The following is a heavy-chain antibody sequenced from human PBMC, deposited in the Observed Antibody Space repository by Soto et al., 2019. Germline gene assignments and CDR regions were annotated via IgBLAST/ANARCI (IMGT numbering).Heavy chain of an antibody. CDR2: FDPEDGET. CDR3: ATDLSGSPSRSRCAFDI. J-gene: IGHJ3*02. D-gene: IGHD1-26*01. CDR1: GYTLTELS. V-gene: IGHV1-24*01. Sequence: GASVKVSCKVSGYTLTELSMHWVRQAPGKGLEWMGGFDPEDGETIYAQKFQGRVTMTEDTSTDTAYMELSSLRSEDTAVYYCATDLSGSPSRSRCAFDIWGQGTMVTVSS.